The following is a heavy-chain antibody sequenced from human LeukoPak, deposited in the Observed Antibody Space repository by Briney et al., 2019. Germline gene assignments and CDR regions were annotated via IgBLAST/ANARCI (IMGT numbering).Heavy chain of an antibody. CDR3: ARGGHYYRYYFDY. CDR2: INSDGSST. V-gene: IGHV3-74*01. Sequence: GGSLRLSCAASGFTFSSYWMHWVRQAPGKGLVWVSRINSDGSSTSYADSVKGRFTISRDNAKNTLYLQMNSLRAEDTAVYYCARGGHYYRYYFDYWGQGTLVTVSS. D-gene: IGHD3-22*01. CDR1: GFTFSSYW. J-gene: IGHJ4*02.